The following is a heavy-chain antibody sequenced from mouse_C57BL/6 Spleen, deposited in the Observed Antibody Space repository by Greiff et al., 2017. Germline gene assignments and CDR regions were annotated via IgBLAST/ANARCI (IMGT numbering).Heavy chain of an antibody. CDR3: AGDGYYYFDY. Sequence: EVQLVEPGGGLVKPGGSLKLSCAASGFTFSDYGMHWVRQAPEKGLEWVAYISSGSSTIYYADTVKGRFTISRANAKNTRFQPMTSLRSEDTAMYYCAGDGYYYFDYWGQGTTLTVSS. J-gene: IGHJ2*01. CDR2: ISSGSSTI. V-gene: IGHV5-17*01. CDR1: GFTFSDYG. D-gene: IGHD2-3*01.